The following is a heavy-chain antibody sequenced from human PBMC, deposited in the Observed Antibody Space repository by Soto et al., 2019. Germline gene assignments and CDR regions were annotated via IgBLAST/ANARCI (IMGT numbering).Heavy chain of an antibody. CDR2: ISSSGSTI. CDR3: ARSAWGSSSSDDAFDI. D-gene: IGHD6-6*01. V-gene: IGHV3-11*01. Sequence: GGSLRLSCAASGFTFSDYYMSWIRQAPGKGLEWVSYISSSGSTIYYADSVKGRFTISRDNAKNSLYLQMNSLRAEDTAVYYCARSAWGSSSSDDAFDIWGQGTMVTVSS. CDR1: GFTFSDYY. J-gene: IGHJ3*02.